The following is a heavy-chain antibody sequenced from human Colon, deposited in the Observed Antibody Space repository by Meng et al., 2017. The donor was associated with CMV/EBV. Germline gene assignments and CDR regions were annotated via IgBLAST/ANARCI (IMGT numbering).Heavy chain of an antibody. CDR2: IISLFGTE. V-gene: IGHV1-69*05. CDR1: GGTFSSNA. CDR3: ARENMNWAGGFDF. D-gene: IGHD7-27*01. J-gene: IGHJ4*02. Sequence: SVKVSCKASGGTFSSNAVNWVRQAPGQGLEWVGGIISLFGTENYAQRFQGRVTITTDESASTAYMELSSLRSEDTAVYYCARENMNWAGGFDFWGQGTLVTVSS.